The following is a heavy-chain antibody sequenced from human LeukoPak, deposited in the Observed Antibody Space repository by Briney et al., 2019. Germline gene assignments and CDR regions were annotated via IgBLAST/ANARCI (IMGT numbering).Heavy chain of an antibody. Sequence: ASVKVSCKASGYAFTSYDINWVRQATGQGLEWMGWMNPNSGNTGYAQKFQGRVTMTRNTSISTAYMELSSLRSEDTAAYYCARDPTSYYGMDVWGQGTTVTVSS. J-gene: IGHJ6*02. CDR2: MNPNSGNT. CDR1: GYAFTSYD. CDR3: ARDPTSYYGMDV. V-gene: IGHV1-8*01.